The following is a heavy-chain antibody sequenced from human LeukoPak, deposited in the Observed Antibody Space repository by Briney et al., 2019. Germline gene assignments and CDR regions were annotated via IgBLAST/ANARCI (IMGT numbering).Heavy chain of an antibody. CDR2: IWYDGSNK. CDR1: GFTFSSYG. CDR3: AKDKGIAAAPLDYMDV. Sequence: PGGSLRLSCAASGFTFSSYGMHWVRQAPGKGLEWVAVIWYDGSNKYYTDSVKGRFTISRDNAKNTVYLQMNSLKPEDTAVYYCAKDKGIAAAPLDYMDVWGKGTTVTVSS. D-gene: IGHD6-13*01. J-gene: IGHJ6*03. V-gene: IGHV3-30*02.